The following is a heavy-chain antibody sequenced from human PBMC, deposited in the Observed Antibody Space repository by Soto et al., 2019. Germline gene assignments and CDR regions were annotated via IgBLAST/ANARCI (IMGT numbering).Heavy chain of an antibody. CDR2: IYYSGST. D-gene: IGHD3-16*01. J-gene: IGHJ4*02. CDR1: GGSISSYY. Sequence: SEILSLTCTVSGGSISSYYWYWIRQPPGKGLEWIGYIYYSGSTNYNPSLKSRVTISVDTSKNQFSLKLSSVTAADTAVYYCARLEGGSFDYWGQGTLVNVSS. V-gene: IGHV4-59*08. CDR3: ARLEGGSFDY.